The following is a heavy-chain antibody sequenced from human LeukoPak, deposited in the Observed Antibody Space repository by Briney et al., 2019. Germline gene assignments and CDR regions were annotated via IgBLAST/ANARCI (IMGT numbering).Heavy chain of an antibody. D-gene: IGHD3-10*01. V-gene: IGHV3-30*02. CDR1: GSTFSSYG. Sequence: GGSLRLSCAASGSTFSSYGMHWVRQAPGKGLEWVAFIRYDGSNKYYADSVKGRFTISRDNSKNTLYLQMNSLRAEDTAVYYCARDADFGELLYGNIDYWGQGTLVTVSS. CDR2: IRYDGSNK. CDR3: ARDADFGELLYGNIDY. J-gene: IGHJ4*02.